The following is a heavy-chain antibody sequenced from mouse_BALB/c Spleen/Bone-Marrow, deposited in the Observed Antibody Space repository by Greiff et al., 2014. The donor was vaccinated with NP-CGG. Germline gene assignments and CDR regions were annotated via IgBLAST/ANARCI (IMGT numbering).Heavy chain of an antibody. CDR1: GYSFTGYT. CDR2: INPYNGGT. J-gene: IGHJ2*01. Sequence: EVKLVESGPELVKPGASMKISCKASGYSFTGYTMNWVKQSHGKNLEWIGLINPYNGGTSYNQKFKGKATLTVDKSSSTAYMELLSLTSEDSAVYYCARGPYYGYYFDYWGQGTTLTVSS. D-gene: IGHD2-10*01. CDR3: ARGPYYGYYFDY. V-gene: IGHV1-18*01.